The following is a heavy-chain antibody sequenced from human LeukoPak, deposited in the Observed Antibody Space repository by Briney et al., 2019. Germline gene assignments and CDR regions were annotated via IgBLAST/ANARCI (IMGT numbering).Heavy chain of an antibody. CDR3: ARGGTGSYFY. D-gene: IGHD2/OR15-2a*01. Sequence: SETLSLTCSVSSGSISGFYWSWIRQPPGKGLEWIAFIYNSGIMNYNPSLKSRVTISVDTSKNEFSLKLSSVTAADTAVYYCARGGTGSYFYWGQGTLVTVSS. CDR2: IYNSGIM. J-gene: IGHJ4*02. V-gene: IGHV4-59*01. CDR1: SGSISGFY.